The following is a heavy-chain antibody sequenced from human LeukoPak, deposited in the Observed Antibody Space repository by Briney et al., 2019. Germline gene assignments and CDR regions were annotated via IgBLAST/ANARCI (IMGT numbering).Heavy chain of an antibody. J-gene: IGHJ4*02. V-gene: IGHV4-61*02. CDR2: IYTSGST. Sequence: PSETLSLTCTVSGGSISSGSYYWSWIRQPAGKGLEWIGRIYTSGSTNYNPSLKSRVTISVDTSKNQFSLKLSSVTAADTAVYYCAREGYYYDSSGYYSFDYWGQGTLVTVSS. CDR1: GGSISSGSYY. CDR3: AREGYYYDSSGYYSFDY. D-gene: IGHD3-22*01.